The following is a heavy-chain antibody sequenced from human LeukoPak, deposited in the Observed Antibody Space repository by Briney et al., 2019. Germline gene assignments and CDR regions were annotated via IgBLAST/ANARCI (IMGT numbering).Heavy chain of an antibody. V-gene: IGHV4-31*03. CDR3: ARGSYGSGFYYFDY. D-gene: IGHD3-10*01. CDR1: GASISSGGYY. Sequence: SETLSLTCTVSGASISSGGYYWTWIRQHPGKGLEWIGYIYYSGSTYHNPSLKSRVTISVDTSNNQFSLKLSSVTVADTAVYYCARGSYGSGFYYFDYWGQGTLVTVSS. CDR2: IYYSGST. J-gene: IGHJ4*02.